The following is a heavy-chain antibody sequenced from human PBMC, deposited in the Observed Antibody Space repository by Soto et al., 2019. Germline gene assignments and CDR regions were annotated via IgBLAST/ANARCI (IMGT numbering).Heavy chain of an antibody. J-gene: IGHJ5*02. CDR2: FSGTGGYT. Sequence: GGSLRLSCAASGFTLSSDAMSWVRQAPGKGLEWVSTFSGTGGYTYYADSVKGRFTISRDDSKNTLFLHMNSLRAADTAVYYCARGQRALITYGPFDPWGQGTLVTVSS. V-gene: IGHV3-23*01. CDR3: ARGQRALITYGPFDP. CDR1: GFTLSSDA. D-gene: IGHD4-17*01.